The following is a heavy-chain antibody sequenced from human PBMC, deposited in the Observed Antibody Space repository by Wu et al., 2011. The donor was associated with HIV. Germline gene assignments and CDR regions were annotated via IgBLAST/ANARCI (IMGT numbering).Heavy chain of an antibody. CDR2: INPNNGDT. CDR3: ARGPMGGSHVY. Sequence: QVQLVQSGAEVKKPGASVKVSCKASGYTFTDYYIHWVRQAPGQGLQWMGWINPNNGDTFFAQKLQGRVTLTRDTSINTVYLELSRLTLDDTGIYYCARGPMGGSHVYWGQGSLVTVSS. V-gene: IGHV1-2*02. CDR1: GYTFTDYY. D-gene: IGHD3-16*01. J-gene: IGHJ4*01.